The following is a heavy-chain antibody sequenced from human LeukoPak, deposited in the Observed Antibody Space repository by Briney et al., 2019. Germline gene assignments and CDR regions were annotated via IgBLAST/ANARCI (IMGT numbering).Heavy chain of an antibody. CDR1: GYTFTSYD. D-gene: IGHD3-3*01. CDR3: ARGSFGQAYYDFWSGYYYNWFDP. Sequence: ASVKVSCKASGYTFTSYDINWVRQATGQGLEWMGWMNPNSGNTGYAQKFQGRVTITRNTSISTAYMELSSLRSEDTAVYYCARGSFGQAYYDFWSGYYYNWFDPWGKGTLVTVSS. CDR2: MNPNSGNT. J-gene: IGHJ5*02. V-gene: IGHV1-8*03.